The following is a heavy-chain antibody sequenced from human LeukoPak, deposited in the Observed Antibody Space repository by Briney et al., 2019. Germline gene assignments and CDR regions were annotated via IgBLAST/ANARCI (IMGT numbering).Heavy chain of an antibody. D-gene: IGHD3-10*01. CDR2: IIPIFGTA. CDR1: GGTFSSYA. Sequence: ASVKVSCTTSGGTFSSYAISWVRQAPGQGVEWMGGIIPIFGTANYAQKFQGRVTITADESTSTAYMELSSLRSEDTAVYYCARDSTRGVRGVMGYFDYWGQGTLVTVSS. CDR3: ARDSTRGVRGVMGYFDY. J-gene: IGHJ4*02. V-gene: IGHV1-69*13.